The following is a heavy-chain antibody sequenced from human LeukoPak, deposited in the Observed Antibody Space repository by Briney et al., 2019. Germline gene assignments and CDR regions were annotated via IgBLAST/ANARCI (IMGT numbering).Heavy chain of an antibody. V-gene: IGHV4-34*01. CDR1: GGSFSGYY. CDR3: ARVGFCSGGSCLSFDY. CDR2: INHSGST. Sequence: SETLSLTCAVYGGSFSGYYWSWIRQPPGKGLEWIGEINHSGSTNYNPSLKSRVTISVDTSKNQFSLKLSSVTPADTAVYYCARVGFCSGGSCLSFDYWGQGTLVTVSS. J-gene: IGHJ4*02. D-gene: IGHD2-15*01.